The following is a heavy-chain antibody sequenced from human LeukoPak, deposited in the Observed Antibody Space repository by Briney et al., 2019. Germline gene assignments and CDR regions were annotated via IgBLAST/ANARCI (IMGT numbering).Heavy chain of an antibody. CDR2: ISSSSSYI. V-gene: IGHV3-21*01. J-gene: IGHJ3*02. Sequence: PGGSLRLSCAASGFTFSSYSMNWVRQAPGKGLEWVSSISSSSSYIYYADSVKGRFTISRDNAKNSLYLQMNSLRAEDTAVYYCARQAAAVGSYDAFDIWDQGTMVTVSS. CDR3: ARQAAAVGSYDAFDI. CDR1: GFTFSSYS. D-gene: IGHD6-13*01.